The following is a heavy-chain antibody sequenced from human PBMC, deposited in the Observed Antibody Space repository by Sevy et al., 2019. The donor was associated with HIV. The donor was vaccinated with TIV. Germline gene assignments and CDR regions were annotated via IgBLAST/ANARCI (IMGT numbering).Heavy chain of an antibody. CDR2: IKDDGSRA. V-gene: IGHV3-74*01. J-gene: IGHJ4*02. Sequence: GGSLRLSCAASGFTFSRYWMHWVRQAPGKGLMWVSHIKDDGSRALFSDSVKGRFTISRDNAKNTLYLQMNSLRAEDTAVYYCARGKLGGSTTYLDVDYWGLGTLVTVSS. CDR1: GFTFSRYW. CDR3: ARGKLGGSTTYLDVDY. D-gene: IGHD1-26*01.